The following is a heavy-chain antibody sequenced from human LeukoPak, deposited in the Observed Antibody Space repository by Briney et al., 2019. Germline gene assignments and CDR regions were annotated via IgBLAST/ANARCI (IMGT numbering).Heavy chain of an antibody. J-gene: IGHJ2*01. CDR2: IYTSGST. CDR3: ARDLITIFGVVTRYWYFDL. V-gene: IGHV4-4*07. D-gene: IGHD3-3*01. CDR1: GGSISSYY. Sequence: SETLSLTCTVSGGSISSYYWSWIRQPAGKGLEWIGRIYTSGSTNYNPFLESRVTISVDKSKNQFSLKLSSVTAADTAVYYCARDLITIFGVVTRYWYFDLWGRGTLVTVSS.